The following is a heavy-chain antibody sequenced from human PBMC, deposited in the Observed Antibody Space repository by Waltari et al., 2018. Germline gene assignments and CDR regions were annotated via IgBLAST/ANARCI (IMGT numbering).Heavy chain of an antibody. CDR1: GGCISSYY. CDR3: ARGVWSGLGIAARDDAFDI. V-gene: IGHV4-59*01. CDR2: IYYSGCT. J-gene: IGHJ3*02. Sequence: QVQLQESGPGLVKPSETLSLTCTVSGGCISSYYWSWIRHPPGKGLEWIGYIYYSGCTNYNPSLKSRVTISVDTSKNQFSLKLSPVTAADTAVYYCARGVWSGLGIAARDDAFDIWGHGTMVTVSS. D-gene: IGHD6-6*01.